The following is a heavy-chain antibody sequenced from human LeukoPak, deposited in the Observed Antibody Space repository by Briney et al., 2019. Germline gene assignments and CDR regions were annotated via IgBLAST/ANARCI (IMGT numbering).Heavy chain of an antibody. CDR2: ISSGSEII. CDR1: GGSISSSS. D-gene: IGHD1-26*01. V-gene: IGHV3-48*02. CDR3: ARNPAGIGDY. J-gene: IGHJ4*02. Sequence: ETLSLTCTVSGGSISSSSYYWGWIRQPPGKGLEWVSFISSGSEIIYYADSVKGRFTVSRDNAKNSLYLQMNSLRDEDTAVYYCARNPAGIGDYLGQGTLVTVSS.